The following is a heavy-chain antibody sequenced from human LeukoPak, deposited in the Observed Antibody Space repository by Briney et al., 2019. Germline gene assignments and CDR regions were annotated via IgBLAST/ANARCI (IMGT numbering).Heavy chain of an antibody. V-gene: IGHV1-2*02. Sequence: ASVKVSCKASGYTFTGYYMHWVRQAPGQGLEWMGWINPNSGGTNYAQKLQGRVTMTTDTSTSTAYMELRSLRSDDTAVYYCATSSSPRPKNFDYWGQGTLVTVSS. J-gene: IGHJ4*02. CDR3: ATSSSPRPKNFDY. D-gene: IGHD6-6*01. CDR1: GYTFTGYY. CDR2: INPNSGGT.